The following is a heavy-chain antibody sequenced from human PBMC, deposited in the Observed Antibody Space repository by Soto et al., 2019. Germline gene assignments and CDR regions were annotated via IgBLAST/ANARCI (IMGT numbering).Heavy chain of an antibody. Sequence: ASVKVSCKASGYTFTSYEINWVRQATGQGLEWMGWMNPNSGNTDYAQKFQGRVTMTRSTSITTAYMELSSLTSEDTAVYYCARKATGPYYYDSRGYYAYFDPWGQGTLVTVSS. CDR3: ARKATGPYYYDSRGYYAYFDP. CDR2: MNPNSGNT. D-gene: IGHD3-22*01. J-gene: IGHJ5*02. V-gene: IGHV1-8*01. CDR1: GYTFTSYE.